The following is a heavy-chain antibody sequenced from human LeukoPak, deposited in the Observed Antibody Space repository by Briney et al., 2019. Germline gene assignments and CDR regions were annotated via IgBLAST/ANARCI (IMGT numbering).Heavy chain of an antibody. Sequence: GGSLRLSCAASGFTFSRYWMHWVRQAPGKGLEWVSSISSSSSYIYYADSVKGRFTISRDNAKNSLYLQMNSLRAEDTAVYYCARDRPNGSGSHYIPLPDYWGQGTLVTVSS. CDR3: ARDRPNGSGSHYIPLPDY. J-gene: IGHJ4*02. CDR1: GFTFSRYW. D-gene: IGHD3-10*01. V-gene: IGHV3-21*01. CDR2: ISSSSSYI.